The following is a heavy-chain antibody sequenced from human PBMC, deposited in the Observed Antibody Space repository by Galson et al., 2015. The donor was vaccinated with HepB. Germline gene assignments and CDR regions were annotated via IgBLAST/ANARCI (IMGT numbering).Heavy chain of an antibody. CDR2: IWYDGSNK. CDR1: GFTFSSYG. D-gene: IGHD2-2*01. Sequence: SLRLSCAASGFTFSSYGMHWVRQAPGKGLEWVAVIWYDGSNKYYADSVKGRFTISRDNSKNTLYLQMNSLRAEDTAVYYCARARRGYQLLTWGQGTLVTVSS. V-gene: IGHV3-33*01. CDR3: ARARRGYQLLT. J-gene: IGHJ5*02.